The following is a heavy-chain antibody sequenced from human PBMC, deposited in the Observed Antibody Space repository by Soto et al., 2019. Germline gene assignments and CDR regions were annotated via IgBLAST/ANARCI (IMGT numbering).Heavy chain of an antibody. V-gene: IGHV3-73*01. CDR2: IRSKANGYAT. CDR3: TRTYYYDSSGYPVDY. J-gene: IGHJ4*02. CDR1: GFTFSGSA. Sequence: HPGGSLSLSCAASGFTFSGSAMHWVRQASGKGLEWVGRIRSKANGYATAYAASVKGRFTISRGDSKNTACLQMNSLKTEDTAVYYCTRTYYYDSSGYPVDYWGQGTLVTVSS. D-gene: IGHD3-22*01.